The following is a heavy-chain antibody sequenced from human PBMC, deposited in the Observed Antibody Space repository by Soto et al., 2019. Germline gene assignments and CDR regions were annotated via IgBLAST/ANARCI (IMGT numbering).Heavy chain of an antibody. CDR2: VYRSGST. J-gene: IGHJ4*02. CDR3: AAGGGLPRYY. V-gene: IGHV4-30-2*01. D-gene: IGHD5-12*01. CDR1: GGSISSGGYS. Sequence: QLQLQESGSGLVKPSQTLSLTCSVSGGSISSGGYSWSWIRQPPGKGLEWIGYVYRSGSTYYNPTLKSRVTISVDRSKNQFSLKLSSVTAADTAVYYCAAGGGLPRYYWGQGTLVTVSS.